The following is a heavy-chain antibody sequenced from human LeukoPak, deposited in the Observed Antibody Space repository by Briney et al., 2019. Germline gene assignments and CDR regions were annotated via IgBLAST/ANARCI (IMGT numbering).Heavy chain of an antibody. Sequence: GASVKVSCKASGYTFTGYYMHWVRQAPGQGLEWMGWINPNSGGTNYARKFQGWVTMTRDTSISTAYMELSRLRSDDTAVYYCARVLRYFDWPDYWGQGTLVTVSS. V-gene: IGHV1-2*04. CDR3: ARVLRYFDWPDY. D-gene: IGHD3-9*01. CDR2: INPNSGGT. CDR1: GYTFTGYY. J-gene: IGHJ4*02.